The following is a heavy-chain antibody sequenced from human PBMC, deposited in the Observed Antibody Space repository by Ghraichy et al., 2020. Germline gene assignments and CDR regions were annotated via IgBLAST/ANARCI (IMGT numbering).Heavy chain of an antibody. D-gene: IGHD2-21*02. J-gene: IGHJ3*02. CDR2: IYYSGST. CDR1: GGSISSYY. V-gene: IGHV4-59*01. CDR3: ASAKQAYCGGDCYPGAFDI. Sequence: SETLSLTCTVSGGSISSYYWSWIRQPPGKGLEWIGYIYYSGSTNYNPSLKSRVTISVDTSKNQFSLKLSSVTAADTAVYYCASAKQAYCGGDCYPGAFDIWGQGTMVTVSS.